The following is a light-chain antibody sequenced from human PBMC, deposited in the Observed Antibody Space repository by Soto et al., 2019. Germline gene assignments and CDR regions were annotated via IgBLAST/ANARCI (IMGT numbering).Light chain of an antibody. Sequence: EIVLTQSPGTLSLSPGERATLSCRASQSVSSSYLAWYQQKPGQAPRLLIYGASNRATGISDRFSGSGSGTDFTLTISRLEPEDFVVYYCQQYETSPCTFGQGTKVDIK. CDR1: QSVSSSY. CDR3: QQYETSPCT. J-gene: IGKJ1*01. CDR2: GAS. V-gene: IGKV3-20*01.